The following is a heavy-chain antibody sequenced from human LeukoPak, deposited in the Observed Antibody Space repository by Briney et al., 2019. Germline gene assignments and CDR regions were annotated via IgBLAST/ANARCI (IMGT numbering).Heavy chain of an antibody. J-gene: IGHJ4*02. CDR2: ISGSGGST. D-gene: IGHD6-19*01. CDR3: AKVYHPRARLLRLVLYFDY. Sequence: GGPLRLSCAASGFTCSSYAMSWVRQAPGKGLEWVSAISGSGGSTYNADSVKGRFTISRDNSKNTLYLQMNSLRAEDTAVYCCAKVYHPRARLLRLVLYFDYWVRGTVVTVSS. CDR1: GFTCSSYA. V-gene: IGHV3-23*01.